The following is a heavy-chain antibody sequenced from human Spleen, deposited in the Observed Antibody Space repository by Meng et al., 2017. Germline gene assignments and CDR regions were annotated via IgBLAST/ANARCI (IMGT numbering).Heavy chain of an antibody. CDR2: ISSGGRDT. J-gene: IGHJ4*02. CDR1: GFTFSSYA. V-gene: IGHV3-23*04. CDR3: ARVPN. Sequence: EMQLVESGGGLVRHGGSLRLSCAASGFTFSSYAMSWVRQAPGRGLEWVSGISSGGRDTYYADSVKGRFSVSRDNSKNTLYLQMNSLRAEDTAVYFCARVPNWGQGTLVTVSS.